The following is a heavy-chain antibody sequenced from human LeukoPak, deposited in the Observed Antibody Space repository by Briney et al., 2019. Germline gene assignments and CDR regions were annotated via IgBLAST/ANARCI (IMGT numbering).Heavy chain of an antibody. D-gene: IGHD6-13*01. V-gene: IGHV3-23*01. CDR3: ATLSRYSSSWYYFDY. CDR2: ISGNGGST. CDR1: GFTFSSYA. Sequence: PGGSLRLSCAASGFTFSSYAMSWVRQAPGKGLEWVSVISGNGGSTYYADSVKGRFTISRDNSKNTLYLQMNSLRAEDTAVYYCATLSRYSSSWYYFDYWGQGTLVTVSS. J-gene: IGHJ4*02.